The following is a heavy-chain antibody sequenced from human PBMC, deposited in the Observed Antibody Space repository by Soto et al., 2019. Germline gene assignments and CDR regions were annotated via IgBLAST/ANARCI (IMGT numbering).Heavy chain of an antibody. CDR1: GFTFDDYA. Sequence: EVQLVESGGGLVQPGRSLRLSCAASGFTFDDYAMHWVRQAPGKGLEWVSGISWNSGSIGYADSVKGRFTISRDNAKNXLYLQMNSLRAEDTALYYCAKDENDFWSGDDAFDIWGQGTMVTVSS. V-gene: IGHV3-9*01. D-gene: IGHD3-3*01. CDR2: ISWNSGSI. J-gene: IGHJ3*02. CDR3: AKDENDFWSGDDAFDI.